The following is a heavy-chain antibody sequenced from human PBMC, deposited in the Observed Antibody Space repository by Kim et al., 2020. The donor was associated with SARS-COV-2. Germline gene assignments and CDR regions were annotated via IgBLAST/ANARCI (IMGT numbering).Heavy chain of an antibody. D-gene: IGHD4-4*01. CDR1: GFSFSSYS. CDR3: TRDLSTGMPRGFDF. CDR2: ISSTSTYI. J-gene: IGHJ4*02. Sequence: GGSLRLSCAASGFSFSSYSLNWVRQAPGKGLEWVSTISSTSTYIYYADSVKGRFTISRDNAKNSVDLQMSSLRAEDTAVYYCTRDLSTGMPRGFDFWGQGTTVTVSS. V-gene: IGHV3-21*01.